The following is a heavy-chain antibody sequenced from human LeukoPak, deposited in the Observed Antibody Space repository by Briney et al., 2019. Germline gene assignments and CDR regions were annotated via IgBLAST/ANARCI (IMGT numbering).Heavy chain of an antibody. Sequence: SVKVSCKASGFTFTSSAMQWVRQARGQRLEWIGWIVVGSGNTDYAQKFQERVTITRDMSTSTAYMELSSLRSEDTAVYYCALGAYYYDSSGYYPWGQGTLVTVSS. D-gene: IGHD3-22*01. V-gene: IGHV1-58*02. CDR3: ALGAYYYDSSGYYP. CDR2: IVVGSGNT. J-gene: IGHJ5*02. CDR1: GFTFTSSA.